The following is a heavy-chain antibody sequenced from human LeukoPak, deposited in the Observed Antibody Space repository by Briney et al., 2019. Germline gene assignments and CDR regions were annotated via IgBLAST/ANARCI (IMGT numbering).Heavy chain of an antibody. CDR1: GLTFSDYY. J-gene: IGHJ6*04. CDR2: ISRSGRTK. D-gene: IGHD3-10*02. Sequence: PGGSLSLSWAASGLTFSDYYMSWIRQAPGKGLEWVAYISRSGRTKYYADAVKGRCTISRDNAKNSLYLPMNSLRAEDTAVYYCAELGITMIGGVWGKGTRVSISS. V-gene: IGHV3-11*04. CDR3: AELGITMIGGV.